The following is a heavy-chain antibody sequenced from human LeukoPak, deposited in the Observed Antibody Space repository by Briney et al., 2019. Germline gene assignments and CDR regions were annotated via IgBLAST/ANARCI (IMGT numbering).Heavy chain of an antibody. V-gene: IGHV3-48*03. CDR1: GFTFSSYE. J-gene: IGHJ1*01. CDR2: ISSSGNTI. CDR3: ARKNYDNSGYFHH. D-gene: IGHD3-22*01. Sequence: GGSLRLSCAASGFTFSSYEMNWVRQAPGEGLEWVSYISSSGNTIYYADSVKGRFTTSRDNAKNSLYLQMNSLRAEDTAVYYCARKNYDNSGYFHHWGQGTLVTVSS.